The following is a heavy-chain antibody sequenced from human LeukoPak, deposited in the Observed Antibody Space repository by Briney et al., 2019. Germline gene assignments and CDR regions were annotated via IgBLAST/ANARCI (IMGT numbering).Heavy chain of an antibody. CDR2: IRYDGSNK. Sequence: AGGSLRLSCAASGFTFSSYGMHWVRQAPGKGLEWVAFIRYDGSNKYYADSVKGRFTISRDNSKNTLYLQMNSLRAEDTAVYYCAKPDRYPLEGSHGVPEYFQHWGQGTLVTVSS. CDR3: AKPDRYPLEGSHGVPEYFQH. D-gene: IGHD3-16*02. V-gene: IGHV3-30*02. J-gene: IGHJ1*01. CDR1: GFTFSSYG.